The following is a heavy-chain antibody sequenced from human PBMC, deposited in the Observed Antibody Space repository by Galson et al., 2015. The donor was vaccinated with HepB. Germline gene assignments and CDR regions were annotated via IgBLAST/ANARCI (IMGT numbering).Heavy chain of an antibody. CDR1: GFAFDTHA. CDR2: VSTNGATI. J-gene: IGHJ3*02. D-gene: IGHD3-22*01. Sequence: SLRLSCAASGFAFDTHAMSWVRQTPGQGLQWISYVSTNGATINYADSMQGRFTVARDNAKNTMFLQMNSLRAEDTAVYYCATVLFGSGAYCTCEIWGQGTLVTVAS. V-gene: IGHV3-23*01. CDR3: ATVLFGSGAYCTCEI.